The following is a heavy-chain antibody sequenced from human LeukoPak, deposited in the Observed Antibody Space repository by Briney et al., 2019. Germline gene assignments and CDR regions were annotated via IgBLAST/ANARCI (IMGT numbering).Heavy chain of an antibody. CDR1: GFTFSSYS. CDR3: ARERLHVYSSSSEIDY. CDR2: ISSSSSYI. D-gene: IGHD6-6*01. Sequence: GGSLRLSCAASGFTFSSYSMNWVRQAPGKGLEWVSSISSSSSYIYYADSVKGRFTISRDNAKNSLYLQMNSLRAEDTAVYYCARERLHVYSSSSEIDYWGQGTLVTVSS. V-gene: IGHV3-21*01. J-gene: IGHJ4*02.